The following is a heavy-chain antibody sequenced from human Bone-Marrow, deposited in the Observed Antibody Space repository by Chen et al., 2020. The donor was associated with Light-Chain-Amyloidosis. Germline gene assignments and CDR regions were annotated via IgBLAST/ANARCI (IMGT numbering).Heavy chain of an antibody. V-gene: IGHV1-2*02. CDR1: GYPFTGYY. CDR2: INPNSGGT. Sequence: QVQLVQSGAAVQKPGASVKVSCKASGYPFTGYYMHWVRQAPGQGLEWMGWINPNSGGTNYAQKFQGRVTMTRDTSISTAYMELSRLRSDDTAVYYCARDRRQQLVRGWFDPWGQGTLVTVSS. D-gene: IGHD6-13*01. J-gene: IGHJ5*02. CDR3: ARDRRQQLVRGWFDP.